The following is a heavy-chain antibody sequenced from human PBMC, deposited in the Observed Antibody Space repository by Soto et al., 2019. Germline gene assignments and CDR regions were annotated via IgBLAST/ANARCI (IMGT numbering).Heavy chain of an antibody. CDR2: ISGSGGST. Sequence: GSLRLSCAASGFTFSSYAMSWVRQAPGKGLEWVSAISGSGGSTYYADSVKGRFTISRDNSKNTLYLQMNSLRAEDTAVYYCAKVFREGPPLYRGMDVWGQGTTVTVSS. D-gene: IGHD3-10*01. CDR1: GFTFSSYA. J-gene: IGHJ6*02. CDR3: AKVFREGPPLYRGMDV. V-gene: IGHV3-23*01.